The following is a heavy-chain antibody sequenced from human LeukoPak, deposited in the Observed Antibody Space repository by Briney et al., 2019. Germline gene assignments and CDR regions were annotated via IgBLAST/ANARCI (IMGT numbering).Heavy chain of an antibody. J-gene: IGHJ4*02. CDR1: GFTLSIQP. V-gene: IGHV3-23*01. Sequence: PGGSLTLSCAASGFTLSIQPMRWVRHAPGKGLEWVSAITGTGGSTSFAESVKGLLTISTDNPKNTLYLQMSSLSAEDTAVYYCAKPTIGYFRGFDYWGQGTLVTVSS. D-gene: IGHD3-22*01. CDR3: AKPTIGYFRGFDY. CDR2: ITGTGGST.